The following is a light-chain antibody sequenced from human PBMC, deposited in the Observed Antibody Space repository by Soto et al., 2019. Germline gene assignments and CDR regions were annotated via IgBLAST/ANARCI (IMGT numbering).Light chain of an antibody. CDR2: DAS. Sequence: EIVLTQSPATLSLSPGERATLSCRASQSVSSCLAWYQQKPGQAPRLLIYDASNRATGIPARFSGSGSGTDFTLTISSLEPEDFAVYYCQQGIAFGQGTRLEIK. CDR1: QSVSSC. J-gene: IGKJ5*01. V-gene: IGKV3-11*01. CDR3: QQGIA.